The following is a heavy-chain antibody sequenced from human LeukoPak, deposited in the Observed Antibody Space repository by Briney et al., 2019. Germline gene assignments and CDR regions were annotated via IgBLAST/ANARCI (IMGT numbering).Heavy chain of an antibody. V-gene: IGHV4-34*01. Sequence: SETLSLTCAVYGGSFSGYYWGWIRQPPGKGLEWIGEINHSGSTNYNPSLKSRVTISVDTSKNQFSLKLSSVTAADTAVYYCARGRYSYGYIDYWGQGTLVTVSS. CDR2: INHSGST. J-gene: IGHJ4*02. CDR1: GGSFSGYY. D-gene: IGHD5-18*01. CDR3: ARGRYSYGYIDY.